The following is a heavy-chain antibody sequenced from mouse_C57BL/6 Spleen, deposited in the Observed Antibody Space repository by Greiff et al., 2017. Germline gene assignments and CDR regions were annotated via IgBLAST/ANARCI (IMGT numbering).Heavy chain of an antibody. V-gene: IGHV3-6*01. Sequence: VQLQQSGPGLVKPSQSLSLTCSVTGYSITSGYYWNWIRQFPGNKLEWMGYISYDGSNNYNPSLKNRISITRDTSKNQFFLKLNSLTTEDTATYYCANYYGSSYEGDAMGYWGQGTSVTVSS. CDR3: ANYYGSSYEGDAMGY. J-gene: IGHJ4*01. CDR2: ISYDGSN. D-gene: IGHD1-1*01. CDR1: GYSITSGYY.